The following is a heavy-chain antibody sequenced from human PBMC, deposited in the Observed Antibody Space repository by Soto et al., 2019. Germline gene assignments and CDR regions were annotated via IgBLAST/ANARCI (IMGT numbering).Heavy chain of an antibody. CDR1: GFSLTTYGVG. CDR3: VHTGYSYDPFAY. CDR2: IFWNDDE. V-gene: IGHV2-5*01. D-gene: IGHD5-18*01. J-gene: IGHJ4*02. Sequence: QITLKESGPALVKPTQTLTLTCTFSGFSLTTYGVGVGWIRQPPGKALEWLALIFWNDDERYSPSLKSRLTITKDHSKNPGGFTMTKMGPVDTATFFCVHTGYSYDPFAYWGRGTLVTVSS.